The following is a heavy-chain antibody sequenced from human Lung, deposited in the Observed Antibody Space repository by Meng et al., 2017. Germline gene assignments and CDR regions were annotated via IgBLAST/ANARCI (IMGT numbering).Heavy chain of an antibody. CDR1: GGTFSSSA. J-gene: IGHJ4*02. CDR2: IIPLFDTT. V-gene: IGHV1-69*01. CDR3: ARALGLTTMMTY. Sequence: QVDLVQSGAEVKKPGSSVKVSCKASGGTFSSSAISWVRQAPGQGLEWMGGIIPLFDTTHYAQNFQGRVSITADESTRTAYMELSSLRSEDTAVYYCARALGLTTMMTYWGQGTLVTVSS. D-gene: IGHD3-22*01.